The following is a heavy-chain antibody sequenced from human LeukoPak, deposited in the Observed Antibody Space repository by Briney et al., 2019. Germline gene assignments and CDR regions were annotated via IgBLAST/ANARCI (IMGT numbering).Heavy chain of an antibody. J-gene: IGHJ4*02. Sequence: SETLSLTYTVSGGSFNFYFWHWIRQPSGKGLEWLADIDNRGSTQYNPSLRGRGTISVDTSRNHVSLRLTSVTAADTAVYFCARDSNWGFQWGPGTLVTVSS. CDR1: GGSFNFYF. V-gene: IGHV4-34*01. D-gene: IGHD7-27*01. CDR3: ARDSNWGFQ. CDR2: IDNRGST.